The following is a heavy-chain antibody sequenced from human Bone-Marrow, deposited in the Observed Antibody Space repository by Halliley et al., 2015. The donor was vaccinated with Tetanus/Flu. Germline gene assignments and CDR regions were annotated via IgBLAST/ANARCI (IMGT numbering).Heavy chain of an antibody. D-gene: IGHD2-15*01. CDR3: ARGGCSGGNCYWFDY. Sequence: CAAPGFSFSRYGMHWVRQAPGKGLEWVAIAWSDESNKYYGDSVKGRFTISRDNSKNTLYLQMNSLRVEDTAVYYCARGGCSGGNCYWFDYWGQGTLVTVSS. V-gene: IGHV3-33*01. CDR2: AWSDESNK. J-gene: IGHJ4*02. CDR1: GFSFSRYG.